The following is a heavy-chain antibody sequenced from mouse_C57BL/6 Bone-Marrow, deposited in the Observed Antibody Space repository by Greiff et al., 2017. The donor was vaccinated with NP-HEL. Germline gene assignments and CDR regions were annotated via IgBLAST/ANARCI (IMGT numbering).Heavy chain of an antibody. Sequence: QVHVKQSGAELVKPGASVKMSCKASGYTFTTYPIEWMKQNHGKSLEWIGNFHPYNDDTKYNEKFKGKATLTVEKSSSTVYLELSRLTSDDSAVYYCARRNWGYWYFDVWGTGTTVTVSS. CDR1: GYTFTTYP. D-gene: IGHD4-1*01. J-gene: IGHJ1*03. CDR3: ARRNWGYWYFDV. CDR2: FHPYNDDT. V-gene: IGHV1-47*01.